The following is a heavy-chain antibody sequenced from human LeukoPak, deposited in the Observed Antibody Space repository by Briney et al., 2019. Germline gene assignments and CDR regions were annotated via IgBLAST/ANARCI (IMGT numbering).Heavy chain of an antibody. CDR1: GYTITCYY. CDR3: ARPLDSYYYYYMDV. CDR2: INTNSGGT. D-gene: IGHD3-9*01. Sequence: ASVKVSCKASGYTITCYYMHWVRQAPGQGQEWMGWINTNSGGTNYAKKFQGRVTMTRDTSISTAYMELSRLRSDDTAVYYCARPLDSYYYYYMDVWGKGTTVTVSS. V-gene: IGHV1-2*02. J-gene: IGHJ6*03.